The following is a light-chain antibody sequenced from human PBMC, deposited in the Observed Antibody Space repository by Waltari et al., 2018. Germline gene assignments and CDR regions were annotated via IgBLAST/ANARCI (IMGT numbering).Light chain of an antibody. J-gene: IGLJ3*02. CDR1: SGHSSTV. Sequence: QLVLTQSPSASASLGASVKLTCTLSSGHSSTVIAWLQQQPEKGPRSLMKVNSDGSHSKGDEIPDRFSGSSSGAERYLTISSLQSEDEADYYCQTGGHGTWVFGGGTKLTVL. CDR3: QTGGHGTWV. V-gene: IGLV4-69*01. CDR2: VNSDGSH.